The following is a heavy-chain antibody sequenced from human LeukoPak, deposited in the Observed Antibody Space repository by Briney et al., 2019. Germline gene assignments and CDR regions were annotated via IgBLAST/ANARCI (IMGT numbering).Heavy chain of an antibody. D-gene: IGHD2-15*01. Sequence: PGGSLRLSCAASGFTFSSYAMSWVRQAPGKGLEWVSAISGSGGSTYYADSVKGRFTISRDNSKNTLYLQMNSLRAEDTAVYYCASQFPDIVVVVTAPPDFDFWGQGTLVTVSS. J-gene: IGHJ4*02. CDR2: ISGSGGST. V-gene: IGHV3-23*01. CDR1: GFTFSSYA. CDR3: ASQFPDIVVVVTAPPDFDF.